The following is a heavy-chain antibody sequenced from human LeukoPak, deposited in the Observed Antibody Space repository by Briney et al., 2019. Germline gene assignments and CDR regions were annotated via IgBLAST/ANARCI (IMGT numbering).Heavy chain of an antibody. CDR2: IYSSGNT. Sequence: SETLSLTCTVSGDSLSSYYWSWIRQPAGKGLEWIGRIYSSGNTNYNPSLKSRVTMSIDTSKDQFSLKLTSVTAADTAVYYCARDLVVGTTEGYFDYWGQGTLVTVSS. V-gene: IGHV4-4*07. CDR1: GDSLSSYY. J-gene: IGHJ4*02. CDR3: ARDLVVGTTEGYFDY. D-gene: IGHD1-26*01.